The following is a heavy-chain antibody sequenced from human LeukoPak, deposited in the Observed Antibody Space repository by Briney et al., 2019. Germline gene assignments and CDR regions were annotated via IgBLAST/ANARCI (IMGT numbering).Heavy chain of an antibody. V-gene: IGHV3-15*01. CDR2: IKSKTDGGTT. CDR3: TAAPRYYYFYY. J-gene: IGHJ4*02. D-gene: IGHD2-21*01. CDR1: GFTFSNAC. Sequence: GGSLRLSSAASGFTFSNACMRRVRQAPGKGLEWVGRIKSKTDGGTTDYAAPVKGRFTISRDDSKNTLYLQMNSLKTEDTAVYYCTAAPRYYYFYYWGPGTLVTVSS.